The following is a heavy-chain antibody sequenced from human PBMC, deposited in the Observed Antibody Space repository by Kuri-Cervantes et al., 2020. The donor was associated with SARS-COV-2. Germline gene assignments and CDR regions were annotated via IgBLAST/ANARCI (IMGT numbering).Heavy chain of an antibody. V-gene: IGHV1-69*05. CDR1: GGTFSSYA. CDR3: ARLLSYDFWSGYIEGAGSFDI. D-gene: IGHD3-3*01. CDR2: IIPIFGTA. Sequence: SVKVSCKASGGTFSSYAISWVRQAPGQGLEWMGGIIPIFGTANYAQKFQGRVTITTDESTSTAYMELSSLRSEDTAVYYCARLLSYDFWSGYIEGAGSFDIWGQGTMVTVSS. J-gene: IGHJ3*02.